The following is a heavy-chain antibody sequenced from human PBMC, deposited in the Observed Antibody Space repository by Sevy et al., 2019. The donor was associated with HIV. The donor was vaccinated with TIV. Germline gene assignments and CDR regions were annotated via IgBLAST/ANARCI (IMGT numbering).Heavy chain of an antibody. D-gene: IGHD1-1*01. CDR3: ARDSERYRAFDI. CDR2: IYYSGST. Sequence: SETLSLTCTVSGGSISSYYWSWIRQPPGKGLEWIGHIYYSGSTNYNPSLKSRVTISVDTSKNQFSLKLSSVTAADTAVYYCARDSERYRAFDIWGQWTMVTVSS. J-gene: IGHJ3*02. CDR1: GGSISSYY. V-gene: IGHV4-59*01.